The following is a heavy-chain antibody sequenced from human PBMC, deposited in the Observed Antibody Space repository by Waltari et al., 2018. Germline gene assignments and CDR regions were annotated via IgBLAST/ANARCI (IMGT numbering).Heavy chain of an antibody. CDR3: ARARGGGWLQIHPFDY. D-gene: IGHD3-16*01. CDR1: GYIFTGQY. Sequence: QVQLVQSGAEVKKPGASVRVSCKASGYIFTGQYIHWVRQAPGQGLEWVGGYNPSTGGTNFAQRVQGRVATTRDASINTASMELSRLQSDDTAVYYCARARGGGWLQIHPFDYWGQGTLVTVSS. J-gene: IGHJ4*02. V-gene: IGHV1-2*02. CDR2: YNPSTGGT.